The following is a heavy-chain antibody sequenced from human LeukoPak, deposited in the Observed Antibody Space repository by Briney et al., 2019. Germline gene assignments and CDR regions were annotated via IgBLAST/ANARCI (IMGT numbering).Heavy chain of an antibody. J-gene: IGHJ5*02. CDR2: ISYSGTT. V-gene: IGHV4-59*12. CDR3: ARGNPYKLLLRPQSNWFDP. D-gene: IGHD2-15*01. Sequence: SETLSLTCTVSGDSMNNDYWSWIRQPPGKGLEWIGYISYSGTTKYNPSLKSRVTISADTSKNQFSLKLSSVTAADTAMYFCARGNPYKLLLRPQSNWFDPWGQGTLVTVSS. CDR1: GDSMNNDY.